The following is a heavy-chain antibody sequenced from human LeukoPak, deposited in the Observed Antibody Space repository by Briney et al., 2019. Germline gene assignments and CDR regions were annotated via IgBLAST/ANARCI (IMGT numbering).Heavy chain of an antibody. Sequence: PGGSLRLSCAASGFTFSTYAMSWVRQAPGKGLEWVSGVSGSGGSTYYADSVKGRFTISRDNSKNTLYLQMNSLRAEDTAVYYCAKPDSSGYRYGYGMDVWGQGTTVTVSS. D-gene: IGHD3-22*01. V-gene: IGHV3-23*01. CDR3: AKPDSSGYRYGYGMDV. J-gene: IGHJ6*02. CDR2: VSGSGGST. CDR1: GFTFSTYA.